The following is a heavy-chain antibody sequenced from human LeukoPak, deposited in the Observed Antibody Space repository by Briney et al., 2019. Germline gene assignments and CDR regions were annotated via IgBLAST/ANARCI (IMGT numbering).Heavy chain of an antibody. D-gene: IGHD2-2*01. J-gene: IGHJ4*02. Sequence: SETLSLTCTVSGGSISSNNYYWGWIRQPPGKGLEWIGNIYFTGSTYYSPSLKSRVTISVDTSNNQFSLKLNSVTAADTAAYYCARRSYCSSITCSSTFDYWGQGTLVIVSS. CDR2: IYFTGST. CDR3: ARRSYCSSITCSSTFDY. V-gene: IGHV4-39*01. CDR1: GGSISSNNYY.